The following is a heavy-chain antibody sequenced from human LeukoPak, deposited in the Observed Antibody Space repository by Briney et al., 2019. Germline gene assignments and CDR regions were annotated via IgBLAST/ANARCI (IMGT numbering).Heavy chain of an antibody. CDR3: ARGRSTVTN. CDR2: INHSGST. V-gene: IGHV4-34*01. Sequence: SETLSLTCAVHGGSFSGYYWSWIRQPPGKGLEWIGEINHSGSTNYNPSLKSRVTISVDTSKNQFSLKLSSVTAADTAVYYCARGRSTVTNWGQGTLVTVSS. CDR1: GGSFSGYY. D-gene: IGHD4-17*01. J-gene: IGHJ4*02.